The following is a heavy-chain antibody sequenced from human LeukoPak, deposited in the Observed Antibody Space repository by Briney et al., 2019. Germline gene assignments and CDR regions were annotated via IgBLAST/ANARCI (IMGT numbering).Heavy chain of an antibody. V-gene: IGHV3-15*05. J-gene: IGHJ3*02. CDR2: IKSKTDGGTT. D-gene: IGHD2-15*01. CDR3: VGYCSGGNCPNAFDI. CDR1: GFTFSNAW. Sequence: GGSLRLSCAASGFTFSNAWMSWVRQAPGKGLEWVGRIKSKTDGGTTDYAAPVKGRFTISRDDSKNTLYLQMNSLKTEDTAVYYCVGYCSGGNCPNAFDIWAKGQWSPSLQ.